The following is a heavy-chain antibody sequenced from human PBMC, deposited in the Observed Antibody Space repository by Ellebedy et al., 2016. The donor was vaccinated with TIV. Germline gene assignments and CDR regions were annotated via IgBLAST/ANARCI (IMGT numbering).Heavy chain of an antibody. CDR1: GGSFSGYF. CDR3: AKRKGNEYSKLNWFDP. CDR2: IDHSGIT. Sequence: MPGGSLRLSCAVYGGSFSGYFWTWIRQPPGKGLEWIGEIDHSGITNYNPSLKSRITMSVDTAKKQFSLKVNSVTAADTAVYYGAKRKGNEYSKLNWFDPWGQGTLVTVSS. J-gene: IGHJ5*02. D-gene: IGHD6-6*01. V-gene: IGHV4-34*01.